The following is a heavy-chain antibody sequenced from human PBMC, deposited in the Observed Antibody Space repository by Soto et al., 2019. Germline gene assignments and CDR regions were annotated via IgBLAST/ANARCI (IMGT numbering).Heavy chain of an antibody. CDR2: IYYSGST. CDR3: ARGYGSGVFDY. CDR1: GGCISSHY. J-gene: IGHJ4*02. D-gene: IGHD3-10*01. V-gene: IGHV4-59*11. Sequence: PSETLSITCTVPGGCISSHYWSWIRQPPGKGLEWIGYIYYSGSTNYNPSLKSRVTISVDTSKNQFSLKLSSVTAADTAVYYCARGYGSGVFDYWGQGTLVTVS.